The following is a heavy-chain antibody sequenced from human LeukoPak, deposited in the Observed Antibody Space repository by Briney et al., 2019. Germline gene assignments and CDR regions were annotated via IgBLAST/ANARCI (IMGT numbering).Heavy chain of an antibody. CDR2: ISGSGGNT. J-gene: IGHJ4*02. CDR3: AKVRSGYYYDY. V-gene: IGHV3-23*01. D-gene: IGHD3-22*01. CDR1: GFTFSSSA. Sequence: GGSLRLSCAASGFTFSSSAMSWVRQAPGKGLEWVSLISGSGGNTYYADSVRGRFTISRDNSKNTLYLQTNSLRAEDTAVYYCAKVRSGYYYDYWGQGTLVTVSS.